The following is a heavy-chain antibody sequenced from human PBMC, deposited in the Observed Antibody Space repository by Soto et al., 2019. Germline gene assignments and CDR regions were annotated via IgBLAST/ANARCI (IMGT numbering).Heavy chain of an antibody. Sequence: AASVKVSCKASGFTFTSFAVQWVRQARGQRLEWIGWIVVGSGSTNYAQKFQERVTITRDLSTRSAYMELSSLRSEDAAMYYCVAGLPLYCSGDSCPIYYYGLDVWGQGTTVTVSS. CDR3: VAGLPLYCSGDSCPIYYYGLDV. V-gene: IGHV1-58*01. D-gene: IGHD2-15*01. CDR2: IVVGSGST. CDR1: GFTFTSFA. J-gene: IGHJ6*02.